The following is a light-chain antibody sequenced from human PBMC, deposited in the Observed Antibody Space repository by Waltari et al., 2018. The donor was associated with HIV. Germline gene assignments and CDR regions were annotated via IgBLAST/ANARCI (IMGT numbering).Light chain of an antibody. CDR1: RSNIGSNI. V-gene: IGLV1-44*01. J-gene: IGLJ2*01. CDR2: AND. Sequence: QSVLTQPPSASGTPGQRVTIPCSGSRSNIGSNIVNWYQQLPGTAPKLLIDANDQRTSGVPDRFSGSKSGTSASLAISGLQSEDEADYFCAAWDDSLKGVAFGGGTKLTVL. CDR3: AAWDDSLKGVA.